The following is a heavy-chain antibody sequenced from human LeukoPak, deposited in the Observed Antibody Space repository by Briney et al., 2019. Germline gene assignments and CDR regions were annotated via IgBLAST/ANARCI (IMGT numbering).Heavy chain of an antibody. V-gene: IGHV1-8*01. J-gene: IGHJ1*01. D-gene: IGHD2-15*01. CDR2: MNPNSGNT. Sequence: ASVKVSCKASGYSFTGYDINWVRQATGQGLEWMGWMNPNSGNTGYAQKFQGRVTMTRNTSISTAYMELSSLRSEDTAVYYCARVARGPYCSGGSCYSEQYFQHWGQATLVTVSS. CDR3: ARVARGPYCSGGSCYSEQYFQH. CDR1: GYSFTGYD.